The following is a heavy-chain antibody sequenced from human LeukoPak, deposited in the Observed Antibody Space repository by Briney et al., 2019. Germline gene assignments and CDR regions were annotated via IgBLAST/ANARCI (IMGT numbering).Heavy chain of an antibody. J-gene: IGHJ5*02. D-gene: IGHD3-3*01. V-gene: IGHV4-59*08. CDR1: GGSISRYY. CDR2: IYYSGST. Sequence: SETLSLTCTVSGGSISRYYWSWIRQPPGKGLEWIGYIYYSGSTKYNPSLKSRVTISVDTSKNQFSLKLSSVTAADTAVYYCARHRISITIFGVVIDDNWFDPWGQGTLVTVSS. CDR3: ARHRISITIFGVVIDDNWFDP.